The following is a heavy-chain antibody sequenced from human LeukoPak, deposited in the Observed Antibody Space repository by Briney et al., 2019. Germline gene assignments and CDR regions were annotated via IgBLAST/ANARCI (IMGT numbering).Heavy chain of an antibody. D-gene: IGHD4-11*01. V-gene: IGHV1-46*01. Sequence: GASVKVSCKASGYTFTGYYMHWVRQAPGQGLEWMGIINPSGGSTSYAQKFQGRVTMTRDTSTSTVYMELSSLRSEDTAVYYCAGAATVTTAWVDYYYGMDVWGQGTTVTVSS. CDR3: AGAATVTTAWVDYYYGMDV. J-gene: IGHJ6*02. CDR1: GYTFTGYY. CDR2: INPSGGST.